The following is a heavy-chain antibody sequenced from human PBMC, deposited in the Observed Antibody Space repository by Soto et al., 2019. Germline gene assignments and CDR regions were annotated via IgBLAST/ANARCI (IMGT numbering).Heavy chain of an antibody. Sequence: PGGSLRLSCAASGFTFSDYYMSWIRQAPGKGLEWVSYISSSGSTIYYADSVKGRFTISRDNAKNSLYLQMNSLRAEDTAVYYCARDLGYYSGGSAPGYFDLWGRGTLVTVSS. CDR1: GFTFSDYY. J-gene: IGHJ2*01. CDR3: ARDLGYYSGGSAPGYFDL. V-gene: IGHV3-11*01. D-gene: IGHD2-15*01. CDR2: ISSSGSTI.